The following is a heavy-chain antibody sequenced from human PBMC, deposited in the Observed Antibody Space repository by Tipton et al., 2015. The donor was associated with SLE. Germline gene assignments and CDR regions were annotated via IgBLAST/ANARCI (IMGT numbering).Heavy chain of an antibody. D-gene: IGHD7-27*01. CDR3: ATGVSPFDY. J-gene: IGHJ4*02. V-gene: IGHV4-34*01. Sequence: TLSLTCAVYGGSFSGYYWSWIRQPPGKGLEWIGEINHSGSTNYNPPLKSRVTISVDTSKNQFSLKLSSVTAADTAVYYCATGVSPFDYWGRGTLVTVSS. CDR2: INHSGST. CDR1: GGSFSGYY.